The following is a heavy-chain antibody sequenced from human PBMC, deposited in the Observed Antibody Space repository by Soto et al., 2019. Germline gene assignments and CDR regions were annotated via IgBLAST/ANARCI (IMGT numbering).Heavy chain of an antibody. V-gene: IGHV1-69*12. CDR1: GGTFSSYA. CDR2: IIPIFGTA. J-gene: IGHJ6*02. CDR3: ALREWEQPYGMDV. D-gene: IGHD1-26*01. Sequence: QVQLVQSGAEVKKPGSSVKVSCKASGGTFSSYAISWVRQAPGQGLEWMGGIIPIFGTANYAQKFQGRVRIAADESKSTGYMGLSSLRSEDTAVYYCALREWEQPYGMDVWGQGTTVTVSS.